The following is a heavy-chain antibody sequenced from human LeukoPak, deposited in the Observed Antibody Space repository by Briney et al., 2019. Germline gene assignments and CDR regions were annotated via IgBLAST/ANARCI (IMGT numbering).Heavy chain of an antibody. J-gene: IGHJ4*02. CDR1: GYSISSGYY. Sequence: KSSETLSLTCTVSGYSISSGYYWGWIRQPAGKGLEWIGRIYTSGSTNYNPSLKSRVTISVDTSKNQFSLKLSSVTAADTAVYYCARGPPSLRWLQSYYFDYWGQGTLVTVSS. CDR3: ARGPPSLRWLQSYYFDY. D-gene: IGHD5-24*01. CDR2: IYTSGST. V-gene: IGHV4-61*02.